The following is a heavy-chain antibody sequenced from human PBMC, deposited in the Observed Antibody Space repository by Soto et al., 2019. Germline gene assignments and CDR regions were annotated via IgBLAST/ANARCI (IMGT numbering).Heavy chain of an antibody. D-gene: IGHD3-22*01. CDR3: ARDRTYYYDSSGRTGEFHI. CDR1: GDSISSYY. J-gene: IGHJ3*02. V-gene: IGHV4-59*01. Sequence: SETLSLTCTVSGDSISSYYWSWIRQPPGKGLEWIGYIYYSGSTNYNPSLKSRVTISVDTSKNQFSLKLSSVTAADTAVYYCARDRTYYYDSSGRTGEFHIWGPGTMVTVSS. CDR2: IYYSGST.